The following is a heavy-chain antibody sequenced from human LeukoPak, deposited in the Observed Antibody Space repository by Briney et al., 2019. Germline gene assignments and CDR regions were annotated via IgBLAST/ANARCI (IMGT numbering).Heavy chain of an antibody. D-gene: IGHD4-17*01. V-gene: IGHV4-30-4*01. Sequence: PSQTLSLTCTVSGGSISSGDYYWSWIRQPPGKGLEWIGYIYYSGSTYYNPSLKSRATISVDTSKNQFSLKLSSVTAADTAVYYCARTTVTTDAFDIWGQGTMVTVSS. CDR3: ARTTVTTDAFDI. CDR1: GGSISSGDYY. J-gene: IGHJ3*02. CDR2: IYYSGST.